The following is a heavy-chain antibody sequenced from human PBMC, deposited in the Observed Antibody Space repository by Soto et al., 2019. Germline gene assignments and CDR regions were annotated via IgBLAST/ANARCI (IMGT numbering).Heavy chain of an antibody. CDR2: IIPIFGTA. D-gene: IGHD3-16*02. J-gene: IGHJ6*02. CDR1: GYTFTSYG. V-gene: IGHV1-69*13. CDR3: ARGSLYDYVWGSYRSYYYYYGMDV. Sequence: ASVKVSCKASGYTFTSYGISWVRQAPGQGLEWMGGIIPIFGTANYAQKFQGRVTITADESTSTAYMELSSLRSEDTAVYYCARGSLYDYVWGSYRSYYYYYGMDVWGQGTTVTVSS.